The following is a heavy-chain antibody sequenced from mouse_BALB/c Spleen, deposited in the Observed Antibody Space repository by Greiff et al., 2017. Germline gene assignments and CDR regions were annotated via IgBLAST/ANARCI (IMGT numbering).Heavy chain of an antibody. J-gene: IGHJ2*01. V-gene: IGHV5-6-2*01. D-gene: IGHD1-1*01. CDR2: INSNGGST. CDR3: AREDYGSRGDYFDY. Sequence: EVMLVESGGGLVKLGGSLKLSCAASGFTFSSYYMSWVRQTPEKRLELVAAINSNGGSTYYPDTVKGRFTISRDNAKNTLYLQMSSLKSEDTALYYCAREDYGSRGDYFDYWGQGTTLTVSS. CDR1: GFTFSSYY.